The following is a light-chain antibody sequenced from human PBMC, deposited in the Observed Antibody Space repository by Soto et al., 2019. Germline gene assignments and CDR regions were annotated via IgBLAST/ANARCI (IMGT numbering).Light chain of an antibody. Sequence: IVITQSPGSRHVCLGGRASINCKSSQSVLYSSNNKNYLAWYQQKPGQPPKLLIYWASTRESGVPDRFSGSGSGTDFTLTISSLQAEDVAVYYCQQYYSTPLTFGGGTKVDIK. CDR1: QSVLYSSNNKNY. J-gene: IGKJ4*01. CDR2: WAS. V-gene: IGKV4-1*01. CDR3: QQYYSTPLT.